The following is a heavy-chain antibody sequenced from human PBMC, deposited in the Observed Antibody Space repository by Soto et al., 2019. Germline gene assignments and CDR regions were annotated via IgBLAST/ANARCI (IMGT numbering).Heavy chain of an antibody. Sequence: SETLSLTCAVSGGSISSSNWWSWVRQPPGKGLEWIGEIYHSGSTNYNPSLKSRVTISVDKSKNQFSLKLSSVTAADTAVYYCARDHYGDYYYYGMDVWGQGTTVTVSS. CDR2: IYHSGST. J-gene: IGHJ6*02. V-gene: IGHV4-4*02. D-gene: IGHD4-17*01. CDR1: GGSISSSNW. CDR3: ARDHYGDYYYYGMDV.